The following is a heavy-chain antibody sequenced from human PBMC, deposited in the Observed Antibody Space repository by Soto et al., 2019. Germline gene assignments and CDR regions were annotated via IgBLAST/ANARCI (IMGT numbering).Heavy chain of an antibody. D-gene: IGHD2-15*01. J-gene: IGHJ4*02. CDR2: IIPIFGTA. V-gene: IGHV1-69*01. Sequence: QVQLVQSGAEVKKPGSSVKVSCKASGGTFSSYAISWVRQAPGQGLEWMEGIIPIFGTANYAQKFQGRVTITADESTSTAYMELSSLRSEDTAVYYCARDPGYCSGGSCYSVARGHFDYWGQGTLVTVSS. CDR3: ARDPGYCSGGSCYSVARGHFDY. CDR1: GGTFSSYA.